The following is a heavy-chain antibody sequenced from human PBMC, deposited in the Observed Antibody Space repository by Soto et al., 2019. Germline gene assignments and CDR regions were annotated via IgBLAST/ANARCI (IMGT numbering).Heavy chain of an antibody. J-gene: IGHJ6*02. CDR3: ARDHYDFWRGWRLTGYYYGMDV. V-gene: IGHV3-23*01. CDR2: ISGGGGST. CDR1: GFTFSSYA. Sequence: PGGSLRLSCAASGFTFSSYAMSWVRQAPGKGLEWVSAISGGGGSTYYADSVMGRFTISRDNSKNTLYLQMNSLRAEDTAVYYWARDHYDFWRGWRLTGYYYGMDVWGQGTTVTVSS. D-gene: IGHD3-3*01.